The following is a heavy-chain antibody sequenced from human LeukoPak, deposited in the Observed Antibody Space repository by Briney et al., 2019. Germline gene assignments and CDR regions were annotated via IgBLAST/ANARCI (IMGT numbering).Heavy chain of an antibody. D-gene: IGHD3-16*01. J-gene: IGHJ4*02. Sequence: PGGTLRLSCAASGFTISYYGMTWVRQTPGKGLEWVSTISGSGGSTYYADSVKGRFTISRDNSKNTLYLQMNSLRAEDMAVYYCAKDGGQGADYWGQGALVSVSS. CDR3: AKDGGQGADY. CDR1: GFTISYYG. CDR2: ISGSGGST. V-gene: IGHV3-23*01.